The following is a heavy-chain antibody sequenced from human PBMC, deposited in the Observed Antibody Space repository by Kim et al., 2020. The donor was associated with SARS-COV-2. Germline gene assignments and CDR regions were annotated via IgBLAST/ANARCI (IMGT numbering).Heavy chain of an antibody. V-gene: IGHV4-39*01. Sequence: SETLSLTCTVSGGSISSSSYYWGWIRQPPGKGLEWIGSIYYSGSTYYNPSLKSRVTISVDTSKNQFSLKLSSVTAADTAVYYCASLEGELLLNDAFDIWGQGTMVTVSS. CDR1: GGSISSSSYY. J-gene: IGHJ3*02. CDR3: ASLEGELLLNDAFDI. D-gene: IGHD1-26*01. CDR2: IYYSGST.